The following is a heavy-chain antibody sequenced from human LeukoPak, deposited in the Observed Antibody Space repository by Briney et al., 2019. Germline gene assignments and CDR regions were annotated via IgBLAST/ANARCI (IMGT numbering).Heavy chain of an antibody. CDR1: VYTFTGYY. Sequence: ASVKVSCMASVYTFTGYYMHWVRQAPGQGLEWMGWINPNSGGTSYAQKLQGRVTMTRDTSIRTVYMELSRLRADDTAVYYCARLKSTISSGWFDPWGQETLVTVSS. V-gene: IGHV1-2*02. D-gene: IGHD6-6*01. CDR3: ARLKSTISSGWFDP. CDR2: INPNSGGT. J-gene: IGHJ5*02.